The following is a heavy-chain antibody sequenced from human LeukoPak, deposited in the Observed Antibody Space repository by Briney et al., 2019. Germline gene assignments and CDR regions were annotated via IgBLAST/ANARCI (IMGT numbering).Heavy chain of an antibody. V-gene: IGHV1-3*01. CDR1: GYTFTSYA. CDR3: ARTRLGYCSSTSCYGMDV. D-gene: IGHD2-2*01. J-gene: IGHJ6*02. CDR2: INAGNGNT. Sequence: ASVKVSCKDSGYTFTSYAMHWVRQAPGQRLEWMGWINAGNGNTKYSQKFQGRVTITRDTSASTAYMELSSLRSEDTAVYYCARTRLGYCSSTSCYGMDVWGQGTTVTVSS.